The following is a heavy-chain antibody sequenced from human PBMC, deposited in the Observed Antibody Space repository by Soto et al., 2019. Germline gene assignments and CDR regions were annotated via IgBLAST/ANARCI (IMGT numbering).Heavy chain of an antibody. D-gene: IGHD3-3*01. J-gene: IGHJ6*02. V-gene: IGHV3-30-3*01. Sequence: QVQLVESGGDVVQPGRSLRLSCAASGFTFSSYAMHWVRQAPGKGLEWVAVISYDGSNKYYADSVKGRFTISRDNSKNTLYLQMNSLRAEDPAVYYCARDTYYDFWSGPYYGMDVWGQGTTVTVSS. CDR1: GFTFSSYA. CDR2: ISYDGSNK. CDR3: ARDTYYDFWSGPYYGMDV.